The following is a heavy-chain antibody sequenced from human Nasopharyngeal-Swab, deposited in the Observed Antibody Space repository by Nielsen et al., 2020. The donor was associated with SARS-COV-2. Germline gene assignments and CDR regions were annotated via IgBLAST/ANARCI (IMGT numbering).Heavy chain of an antibody. CDR2: IYYSGST. Sequence: SDTLSLNCTVSGGSISSYYWSWIRQPPGKGLEWIGYIYYSGSTNYHPSLKSRVTISVDTSKNQLPLKLSSVTAAETAVYYCARENVWGPSADAYYGMDVWGQGTTVTVSS. CDR3: ARENVWGPSADAYYGMDV. CDR1: GGSISSYY. D-gene: IGHD7-27*01. J-gene: IGHJ6*02. V-gene: IGHV4-59*01.